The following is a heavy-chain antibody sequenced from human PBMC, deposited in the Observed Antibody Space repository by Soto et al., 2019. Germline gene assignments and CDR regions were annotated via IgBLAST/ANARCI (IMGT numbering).Heavy chain of an antibody. J-gene: IGHJ4*02. Sequence: EVQLVESGGGLVKPGGSLRLSCAASGFTFSNAWMNWVRQAPGKGLEWVGRTKSKTGGGTTDYAAPVKGRFTISRDDSNNTLYLQMNSLKTEDTAVYYCTIQNARGVPDYWGQGTLVTVSS. CDR3: TIQNARGVPDY. CDR2: TKSKTGGGTT. CDR1: GFTFSNAW. D-gene: IGHD3-10*01. V-gene: IGHV3-15*07.